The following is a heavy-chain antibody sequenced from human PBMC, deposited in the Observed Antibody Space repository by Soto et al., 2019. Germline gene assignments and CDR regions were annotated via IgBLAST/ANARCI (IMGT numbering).Heavy chain of an antibody. CDR3: ARGNFNWIY. D-gene: IGHD1-20*01. J-gene: IGHJ4*02. CDR1: GVSFSGHY. V-gene: IGHV4-34*01. CDR2: INHSGST. Sequence: QVQLQQWGAGLLKPSETLSLTCAVYGVSFSGHYWSWIRQPPGKGLEWIGEINHSGSTNYHPSLKSRVTISVDTSKNQFSLKLSSVTAADTAVYYCARGNFNWIYWGQGTLVTVSS.